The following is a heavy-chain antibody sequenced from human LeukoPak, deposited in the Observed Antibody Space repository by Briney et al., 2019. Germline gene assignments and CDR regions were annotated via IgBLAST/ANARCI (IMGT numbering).Heavy chain of an antibody. V-gene: IGHV3-11*04. J-gene: IGHJ4*02. CDR3: AREYYDYVWGSYRYFDY. CDR1: GFTFSDYY. D-gene: IGHD3-16*02. CDR2: ISSSGSFI. Sequence: GGSLRLSCAASGFTFSDYYMSWIRQAPGKGLEWVSYISSSGSFIYYADSVKGRFTISRDNAKNSLYLQMNSLRAEDTAVYYCAREYYDYVWGSYRYFDYWGQGTLVTVSS.